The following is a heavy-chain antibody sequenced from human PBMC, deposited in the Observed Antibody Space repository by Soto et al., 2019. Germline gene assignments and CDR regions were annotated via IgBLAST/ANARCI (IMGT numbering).Heavy chain of an antibody. Sequence: SQTLSLTGTVSGGSISSSSYYWGWISQPPGKGLEWIGSIYYSGSTYYNPSLKSRVTISFDTSKNQFSLTLSSVTAADTAVYYCARVRYICCWFDYWGHGSLVTVSS. V-gene: IGHV4-39*07. J-gene: IGHJ4*01. CDR1: GGSISSSSYY. CDR2: IYYSGST. D-gene: IGHD6-19*01. CDR3: ARVRYICCWFDY.